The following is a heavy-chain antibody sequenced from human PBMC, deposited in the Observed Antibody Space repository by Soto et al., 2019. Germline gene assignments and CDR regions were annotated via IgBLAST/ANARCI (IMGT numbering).Heavy chain of an antibody. CDR2: IDFMGST. CDR3: ARHTPAGGTAY. V-gene: IGHV4-31*03. J-gene: IGHJ4*02. CDR1: GDSISSGGYY. Sequence: QVQLQESGPGLVKPSQTLSLTCTVSGDSISSGGYYWSWIRQHPGKGLEWIGYIDFMGSTYYNPSPKSRLTISVDTSRNQFSLKLNSVTAADTAVYYCARHTPAGGTAYWGQGTLVTVSS. D-gene: IGHD6-13*01.